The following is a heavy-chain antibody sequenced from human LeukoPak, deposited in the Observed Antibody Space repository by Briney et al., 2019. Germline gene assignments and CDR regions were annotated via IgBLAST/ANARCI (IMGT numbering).Heavy chain of an antibody. Sequence: GASVTVSFTASGYTFTSYGISWVRQAPGQGLEWMGWISAYNGNTNYAQKLQGRVTMTTDTSTSTAYMELRSLRSDDTAVYYCARGSFGSGWSDAFDIWGQGTMVTVSS. CDR2: ISAYNGNT. CDR3: ARGSFGSGWSDAFDI. CDR1: GYTFTSYG. J-gene: IGHJ3*02. D-gene: IGHD6-19*01. V-gene: IGHV1-18*01.